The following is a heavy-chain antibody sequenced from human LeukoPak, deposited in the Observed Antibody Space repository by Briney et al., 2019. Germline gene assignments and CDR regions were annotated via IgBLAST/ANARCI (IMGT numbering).Heavy chain of an antibody. D-gene: IGHD3-10*01. CDR3: AKVRMYYYGSGPFDY. Sequence: PGGSLRLSCAASEFTFNSYAMHWVRQAPGKGLEWVAVISYDGSTKYCADPVKGRFTISRDNSKKTLYLQMNSLRADDTAVYYCAKVRMYYYGSGPFDYWGQGTLVTVSS. CDR2: ISYDGSTK. V-gene: IGHV3-30*04. J-gene: IGHJ4*02. CDR1: EFTFNSYA.